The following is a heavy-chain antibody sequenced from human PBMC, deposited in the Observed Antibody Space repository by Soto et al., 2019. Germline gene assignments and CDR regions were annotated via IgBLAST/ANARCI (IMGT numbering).Heavy chain of an antibody. V-gene: IGHV4-38-2*01. CDR2: IYHSGST. Sequence: SETLSLTCAVSGYSISSGYYWGWIRQPPRKGLEWIGSIYHSGSTYYNPSLKSRVTISVDTSKNQFSLKLSSVTAADTAVYYCARATHYYDFWSGYSNYFDYWGQGTMVTASS. CDR1: GYSISSGYY. D-gene: IGHD3-3*01. CDR3: ARATHYYDFWSGYSNYFDY. J-gene: IGHJ4*02.